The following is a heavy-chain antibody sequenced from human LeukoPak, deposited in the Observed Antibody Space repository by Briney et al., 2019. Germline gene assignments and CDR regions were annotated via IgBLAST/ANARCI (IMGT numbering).Heavy chain of an antibody. CDR3: ARGQRYSWNDEAFDI. D-gene: IGHD1-1*01. CDR1: GGSISNYY. Sequence: PSETLSLTCSVSGGSISNYYWNWIRQSPGKGLECIGNSYNSGSTNNNPSLKSRVTISVDTSKNQFSLKLSSVTAADTAVYYCARGQRYSWNDEAFDIWGQGTMVTVSS. J-gene: IGHJ3*02. CDR2: SYNSGST. V-gene: IGHV4-59*01.